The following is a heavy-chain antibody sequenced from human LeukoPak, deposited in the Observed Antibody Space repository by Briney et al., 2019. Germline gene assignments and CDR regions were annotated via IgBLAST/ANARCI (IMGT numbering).Heavy chain of an antibody. CDR2: ISSSSSYI. D-gene: IGHD3-22*01. Sequence: GGSLRLSCAASGFTFSSYSMNWVRQAPGKGLEWVSSISSSSSYIYYADSVKGRFTISRDNAKNSLYLQMNSLRAEDTAVYYCARSGFTYYYDSSGPKPFDYWGQGTLVPSPQ. CDR3: ARSGFTYYYDSSGPKPFDY. CDR1: GFTFSSYS. J-gene: IGHJ4*02. V-gene: IGHV3-21*01.